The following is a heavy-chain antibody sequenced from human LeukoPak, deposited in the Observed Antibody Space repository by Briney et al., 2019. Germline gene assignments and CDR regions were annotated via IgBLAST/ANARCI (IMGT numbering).Heavy chain of an antibody. D-gene: IGHD3-9*01. CDR2: IDYDSSHI. V-gene: IGHV3-21*01. CDR3: TRDPLRYLRVGHYDY. Sequence: PGGSLRLSCAASGFTFSTSAMIWVRQVPGKGLEWVSSIDYDSSHIYYAASVRGRFTISRDNARDSVYLQMDSLRVEDTAVYYCTRDPLRYLRVGHYDYWGQGTLVAVSS. CDR1: GFTFSTSA. J-gene: IGHJ4*02.